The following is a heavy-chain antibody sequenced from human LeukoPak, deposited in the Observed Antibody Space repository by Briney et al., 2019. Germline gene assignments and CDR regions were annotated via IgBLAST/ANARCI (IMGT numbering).Heavy chain of an antibody. D-gene: IGHD6-13*01. J-gene: IGHJ4*02. Sequence: PGGSLRLSCAASGFTFSNFAMTWVRQAPGKGLEWVSSIVGSSSTYYADSLKGRFTISRDNAKNSLYLQMNSLRAEDTAVYYCARIGAGSSRDYWGQGTLVTVSS. CDR3: ARIGAGSSRDY. V-gene: IGHV3-21*01. CDR1: GFTFSNFA. CDR2: IVGSSST.